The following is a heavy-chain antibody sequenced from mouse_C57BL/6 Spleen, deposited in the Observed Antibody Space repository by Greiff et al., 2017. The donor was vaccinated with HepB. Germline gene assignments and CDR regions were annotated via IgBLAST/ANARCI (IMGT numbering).Heavy chain of an antibody. CDR3: ARFDGYFNYFDY. CDR2: IYPGDGDT. V-gene: IGHV1-82*01. Sequence: VKLMESGPELVKPGASVKISCKASGYAFSSSWMNWVKQRPGKGLEWIGRIYPGDGDTNYNGKFKGKATLTADKSSSTAYMQLSSLTSEDSAVYFCARFDGYFNYFDYWGQGTTLTVSS. J-gene: IGHJ2*01. CDR1: GYAFSSSW. D-gene: IGHD2-3*01.